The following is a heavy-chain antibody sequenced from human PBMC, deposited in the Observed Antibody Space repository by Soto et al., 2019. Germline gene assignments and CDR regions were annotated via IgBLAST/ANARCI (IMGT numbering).Heavy chain of an antibody. Sequence: QVQLQQWGAGLLKPSETLSLTCAVYGGSFSGYYWSWIRQPPGKGMEWIGEINHSGSTNYNTSLKSRVTISVDTSKNQFSLKLSSVTAADTAVYYCASRRYYDFWSGYYSTLYYFDYWGQGTLVTVSS. D-gene: IGHD3-3*01. CDR1: GGSFSGYY. J-gene: IGHJ4*02. V-gene: IGHV4-34*01. CDR2: INHSGST. CDR3: ASRRYYDFWSGYYSTLYYFDY.